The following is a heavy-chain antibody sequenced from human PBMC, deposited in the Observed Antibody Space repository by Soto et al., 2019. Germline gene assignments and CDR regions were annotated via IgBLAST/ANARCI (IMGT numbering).Heavy chain of an antibody. D-gene: IGHD6-19*01. Sequence: HGGSLKISCEASGYGFASYWIGWVRQMPGKGLEWMGVIYPGDSDTRYSPSFQGHVTISADKSINTAYLQWSSLEASDTAIYYCARAPSHGWYQHFDYWGQGTLVTVSS. CDR1: GYGFASYW. J-gene: IGHJ4*02. CDR2: IYPGDSDT. V-gene: IGHV5-51*01. CDR3: ARAPSHGWYQHFDY.